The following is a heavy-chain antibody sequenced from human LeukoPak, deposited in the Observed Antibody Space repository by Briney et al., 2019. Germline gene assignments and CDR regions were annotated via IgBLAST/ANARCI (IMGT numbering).Heavy chain of an antibody. CDR2: IYYSGST. V-gene: IGHV4-59*01. D-gene: IGHD3-22*01. J-gene: IGHJ3*02. CDR1: GGSISSYY. CDR3: ARETYYYDSSGYYVRRSSAFDI. Sequence: SETLSLTCTVSGGSISSYYWSWIRQPPGKGLEWIGYIYYSGSTNYNPSLKSRVTISVDTSKNQFSLKLSSVTAADTAVYYCARETYYYDSSGYYVRRSSAFDIWGQGTMVTVSS.